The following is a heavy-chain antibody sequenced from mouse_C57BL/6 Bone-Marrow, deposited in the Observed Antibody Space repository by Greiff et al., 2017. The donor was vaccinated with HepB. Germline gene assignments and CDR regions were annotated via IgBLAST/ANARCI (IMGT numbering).Heavy chain of an antibody. CDR1: GYTFTNYW. J-gene: IGHJ4*01. Sequence: VQLQESGAELVRPGTSVKMSCKASGYTFTNYWIGWAKQRPGHGLEWIGDIYPGGGYTNYNEKFKGKATLTADKSSSTAYMQFSSLTSEDSAIYYCASSTVPHAMDYWGQGTSVTVSS. D-gene: IGHD1-1*01. CDR3: ASSTVPHAMDY. CDR2: IYPGGGYT. V-gene: IGHV1-63*01.